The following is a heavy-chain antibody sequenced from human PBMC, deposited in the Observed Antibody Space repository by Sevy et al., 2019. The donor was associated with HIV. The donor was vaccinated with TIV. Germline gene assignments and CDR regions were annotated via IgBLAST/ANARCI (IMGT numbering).Heavy chain of an antibody. V-gene: IGHV3-49*03. J-gene: IGHJ4*02. D-gene: IGHD1-7*01. CDR1: GFTFGDYA. Sequence: GGSLRLSCTTSGFTFGDYALSWFRQAPGKGLQWVTFIRGKTYGGTAEYAASVKGRFTISRDDSKSIAYLQMNSLKTEDTAVYYCTRGPIGNYLVSFDYWGQGTLVTVSS. CDR2: IRGKTYGGTA. CDR3: TRGPIGNYLVSFDY.